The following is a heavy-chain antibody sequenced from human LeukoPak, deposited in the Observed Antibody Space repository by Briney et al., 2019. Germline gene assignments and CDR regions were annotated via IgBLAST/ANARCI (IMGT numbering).Heavy chain of an antibody. D-gene: IGHD2-15*01. CDR3: ARSEACSGGSCYSLDI. CDR2: INHSGST. V-gene: IGHV4-34*01. CDR1: GGSFSGYY. Sequence: PSETLSLTCAVYGGSFSGYYWSWIRQPPGKGLEWIGEINHSGSTNYNPSLKSRVTISVDRSKNQFSLKLSSVTAADTAVYYCARSEACSGGSCYSLDIWGQGTMVTVSS. J-gene: IGHJ3*02.